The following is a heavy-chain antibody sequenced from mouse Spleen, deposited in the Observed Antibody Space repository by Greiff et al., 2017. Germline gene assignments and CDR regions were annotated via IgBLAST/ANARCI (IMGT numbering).Heavy chain of an antibody. V-gene: IGHV6-3*01. CDR1: GFTFSNYW. CDR2: IRLKSDNYAT. J-gene: IGHJ3*01. Sequence: DVKLVESGGGLVQPGGSMKLSCVASGFTFSNYWMNWVRQSPEKGLEWVAQIRLKSDNYATHYAESVKGRFTISRDDSKSSVYLQMNNLRAEDTGIYYCTASKGFAYWGQGTLVTVSA. CDR3: TASKGFAY.